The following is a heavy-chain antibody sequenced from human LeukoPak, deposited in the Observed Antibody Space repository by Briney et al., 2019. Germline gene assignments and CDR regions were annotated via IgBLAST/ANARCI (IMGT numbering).Heavy chain of an antibody. CDR2: IIPIFGTA. CDR1: GGTFSSYA. D-gene: IGHD3-10*01. Sequence: GASVKVSCKASGGTFSSYAISWVRQAPGQGLEWMGGIIPIFGTANYAQKFQGRVTITADESTSTAYMELRSLRSDDTAVYYCARESRPTYYYGSGSYSVGAFDIWGQGTMVTVSS. V-gene: IGHV1-69*13. CDR3: ARESRPTYYYGSGSYSVGAFDI. J-gene: IGHJ3*02.